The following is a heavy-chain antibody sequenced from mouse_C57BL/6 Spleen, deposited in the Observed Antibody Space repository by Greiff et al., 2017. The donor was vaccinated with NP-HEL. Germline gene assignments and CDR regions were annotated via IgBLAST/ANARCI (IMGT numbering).Heavy chain of an antibody. CDR3: ARPSMVLWYFDV. CDR1: GFTFTDYY. CDR2: IRNKANGYTT. J-gene: IGHJ1*03. V-gene: IGHV7-3*01. D-gene: IGHD1-1*02. Sequence: EVKLMESGGGLVQPGGSLSLSCAASGFTFTDYYMSWVRQPPGKALEWLGFIRNKANGYTTEYSASVKGGFTISRDNSQSILYLQMNALRAEDSATYYCARPSMVLWYFDVWGTGTTVTVSS.